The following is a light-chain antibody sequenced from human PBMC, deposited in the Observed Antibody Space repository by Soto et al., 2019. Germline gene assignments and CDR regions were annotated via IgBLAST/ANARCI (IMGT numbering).Light chain of an antibody. Sequence: QSALTQPASVSGSPGQSITISCTGTSSDVGSYNLVSWYQQHPGKVPKPMIYEVTKRPSGVSNRFSGSKSGITASLTISGLQAEDEADYYCCSYAGPTTFVLFGGGTKVTVL. CDR2: EVT. CDR1: SSDVGSYNL. V-gene: IGLV2-23*02. J-gene: IGLJ2*01. CDR3: CSYAGPTTFVL.